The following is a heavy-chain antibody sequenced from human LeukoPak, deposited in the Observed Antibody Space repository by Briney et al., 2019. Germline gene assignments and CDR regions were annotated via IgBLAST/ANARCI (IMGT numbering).Heavy chain of an antibody. J-gene: IGHJ4*02. CDR2: ISSSSSYI. Sequence: GGSLRLSCAASGFTFSSYSMNWVRQAPGKGPEWVSSISSSSSYIYYADSVKGRFTISRDNAKNSLYLQMNSLRAEDTAVYYCARGLGIAAAGTGGGDYWGQGTLVTVSS. D-gene: IGHD6-13*01. CDR3: ARGLGIAAAGTGGGDY. V-gene: IGHV3-21*01. CDR1: GFTFSSYS.